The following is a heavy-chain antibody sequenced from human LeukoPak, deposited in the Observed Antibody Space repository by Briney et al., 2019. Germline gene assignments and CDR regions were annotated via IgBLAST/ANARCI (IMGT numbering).Heavy chain of an antibody. D-gene: IGHD5-18*01. CDR2: IIPLFGST. CDR1: GGSLSTYP. J-gene: IGHJ4*02. Sequence: ASVKVSCKTSGGSLSTYPITWVRQAPGQGLEWMGGIIPLFGSTKYAQKFQDRVTITADESTSTAYMELSSLRSEDTAVYYCARVGTQYSYGSGYFDYWGQGTLVTVSS. CDR3: ARVGTQYSYGSGYFDY. V-gene: IGHV1-69*13.